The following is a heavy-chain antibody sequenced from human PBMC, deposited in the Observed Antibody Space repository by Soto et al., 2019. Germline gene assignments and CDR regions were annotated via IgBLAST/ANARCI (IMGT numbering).Heavy chain of an antibody. D-gene: IGHD6-19*01. V-gene: IGHV6-1*01. J-gene: IGHJ4*02. CDR2: TYYRSKWYN. Sequence: SQTLSLTCAISGDSVSSNTAAWNWIRQSPSRGLEWLGRTYYRSKWYNDYAVSVKSRITINPDTSKNQFSLQLNSVTPEDTAVYYCARDGATKVDGSGWSVLGYWGQGTLVTAPQ. CDR1: GDSVSSNTAA. CDR3: ARDGATKVDGSGWSVLGY.